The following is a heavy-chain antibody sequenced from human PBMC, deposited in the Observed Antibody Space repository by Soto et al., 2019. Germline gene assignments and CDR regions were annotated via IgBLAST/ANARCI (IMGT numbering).Heavy chain of an antibody. Sequence: QMQLVESGGGVVQPGRSLRLSCVASGFPFREFGMHWVRQAPGKGLEWVALISYDGSDYADSVKGRFTISRDDSRDTLFPHMDNLGPDDTGVYYCARRSNYCLDFWGQGTLVAVSS. CDR2: ISYDGSD. CDR1: GFPFREFG. D-gene: IGHD2-15*01. J-gene: IGHJ4*02. CDR3: ARRSNYCLDF. V-gene: IGHV3-33*05.